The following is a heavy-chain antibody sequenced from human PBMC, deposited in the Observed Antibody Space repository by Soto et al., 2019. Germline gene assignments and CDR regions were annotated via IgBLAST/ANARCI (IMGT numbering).Heavy chain of an antibody. J-gene: IGHJ5*02. CDR2: TYYTGIT. V-gene: IGHV4-31*03. D-gene: IGHD6-13*01. CDR3: ARGGSTCYRDNWLDP. CDR1: GGSITSGGYY. Sequence: VQLRESGPGLVKPSQTLSLTCKVSGGSITSGGYYWSWIRQHPVKGLEWIGHTYYTGITYYNPSLKGRVTISSHTYGSHFSLSLTSVTAADTAIYYCARGGSTCYRDNWLDPWGPGTPVTVSS.